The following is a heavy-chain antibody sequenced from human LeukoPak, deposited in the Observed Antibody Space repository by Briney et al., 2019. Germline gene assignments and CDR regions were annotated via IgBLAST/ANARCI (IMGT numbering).Heavy chain of an antibody. D-gene: IGHD2-21*01. J-gene: IGHJ4*02. CDR2: IKQDGSLE. CDR3: ARWTGVIDS. CDR1: GFTFENYW. Sequence: GGSLRLSCVGSGFTFENYWMHWVRQAPGKGPEWVANIKQDGSLEHYMDSVKGRFTISRDNANSSLILQMDSLRAEDTDVYYCARWTGVIDSWGQGTLVTVSS. V-gene: IGHV3-7*01.